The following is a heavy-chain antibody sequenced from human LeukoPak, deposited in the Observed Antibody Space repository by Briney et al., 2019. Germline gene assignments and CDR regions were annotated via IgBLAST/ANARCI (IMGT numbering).Heavy chain of an antibody. CDR2: IRYDGSKT. CDR3: AKDLHCSGGSCHGIDY. Sequence: GGSLRLSCAASGFTFSTYGMNWVRQAPGKGLEWVASIRYDGSKTYYADSVKGRFTISRDNSKNTLYLQMNSLRAEDTAVYYCAKDLHCSGGSCHGIDYWGQGTLVTVSS. CDR1: GFTFSTYG. D-gene: IGHD2-15*01. V-gene: IGHV3-30*02. J-gene: IGHJ4*02.